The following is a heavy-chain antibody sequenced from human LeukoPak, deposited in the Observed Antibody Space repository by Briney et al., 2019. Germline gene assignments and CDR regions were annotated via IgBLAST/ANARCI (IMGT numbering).Heavy chain of an antibody. D-gene: IGHD3-10*01. CDR2: ISAYNGNT. Sequence: AASVKVSCKAFGYTFTSYGISWVRQAPGQGLEWMGWISAYNGNTNYAQKLQGRVTMTTDTSTSTAYMELRSLRSDDTAVYYCARLLGWFGELWVFDYWGQGTLVTVSS. CDR1: GYTFTSYG. V-gene: IGHV1-18*01. J-gene: IGHJ4*02. CDR3: ARLLGWFGELWVFDY.